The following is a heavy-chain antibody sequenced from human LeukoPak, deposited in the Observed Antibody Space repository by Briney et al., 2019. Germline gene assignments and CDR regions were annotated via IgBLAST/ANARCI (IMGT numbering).Heavy chain of an antibody. J-gene: IGHJ3*02. D-gene: IGHD3-3*01. V-gene: IGHV3-11*01. CDR2: TSPSGGTI. CDR1: GFTFSDYY. Sequence: GGSLRLSCAASGFTFSDYYMSWLRQAPETGLEWLSYTSPSGGTIYYTDSVKGRFTMSRDNAQNALYLEMNSLRAEDTAVYYCAREKKTEWTTGAFDMWGQGTMVIVSS. CDR3: AREKKTEWTTGAFDM.